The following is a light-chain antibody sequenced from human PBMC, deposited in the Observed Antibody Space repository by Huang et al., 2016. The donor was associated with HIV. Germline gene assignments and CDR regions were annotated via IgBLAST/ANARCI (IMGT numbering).Light chain of an antibody. J-gene: IGKJ1*01. Sequence: DTVTITCRASQVIGNSLAWYQQKPGRPPKLLIYVASTLQSGVPSRFSGSGSGTDFTLTISNLQTEDIATYYCQKYDSAPRTFGQGTRV. CDR3: QKYDSAPRT. CDR1: QVIGNS. V-gene: IGKV1-27*01. CDR2: VAS.